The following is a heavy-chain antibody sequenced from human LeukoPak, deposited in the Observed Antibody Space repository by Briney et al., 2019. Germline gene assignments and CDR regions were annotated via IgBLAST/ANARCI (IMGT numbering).Heavy chain of an antibody. CDR1: GYTLTELS. CDR2: FDPEDGET. J-gene: IGHJ4*02. Sequence: ASVKVSCKVSGYTLTELSMHWVRQAPGKGLEWMGGFDPEDGETIYAQKFQGRVTITADESTSTAYMELSSLRSEDTAVYYCARESATTTVVTPWYFDYWGQGTLVTVSS. D-gene: IGHD4-23*01. V-gene: IGHV1-24*01. CDR3: ARESATTTVVTPWYFDY.